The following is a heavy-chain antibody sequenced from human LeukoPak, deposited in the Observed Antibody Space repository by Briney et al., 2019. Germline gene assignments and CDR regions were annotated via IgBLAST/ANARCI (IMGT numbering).Heavy chain of an antibody. CDR1: GYTFTGYY. CDR3: ASGENSGYDGQSGGLDY. D-gene: IGHD5-12*01. CDR2: INPNSGGT. V-gene: IGHV1-2*02. J-gene: IGHJ4*02. Sequence: ASVKVSCKASGYTFTGYYMHWVRQAPGQGLEWMGWINPNSGGTNYAQKFQGRVTMTRDTSISTAYMELSRLRPDDTAVYYCASGENSGYDGQSGGLDYWGQGTLVTVSS.